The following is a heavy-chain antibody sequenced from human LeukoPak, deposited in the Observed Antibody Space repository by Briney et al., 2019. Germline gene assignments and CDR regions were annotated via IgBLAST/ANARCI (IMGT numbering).Heavy chain of an antibody. CDR3: ARDLKDDIFATDHAFDI. CDR2: IIPIFGTA. Sequence: ASVKVSCKASGGTLNSFAISWVRQAPGQGLEWMGGIIPIFGTANYAQKFQGRVTITADESTSTAYMELSSLRSEDTAVYYCARDLKDDIFATDHAFDIWGQGTMVTVSS. CDR1: GGTLNSFA. J-gene: IGHJ3*02. V-gene: IGHV1-69*13. D-gene: IGHD3-9*01.